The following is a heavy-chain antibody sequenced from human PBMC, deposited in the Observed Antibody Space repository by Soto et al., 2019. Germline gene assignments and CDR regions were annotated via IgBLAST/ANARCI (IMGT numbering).Heavy chain of an antibody. J-gene: IGHJ3*02. CDR2: MSHSGGT. CDR3: ARVERGTATTVVDAFDI. V-gene: IGHV4-34*01. Sequence: QEQLQQWGAGLLKPSVTLSLTCAVYGGFVSSGNYYWSWIRQPPGKGLEWIGEMSHSGGTHFNPSLKSRVTISVDTSKNQFSLKMSSVTAADTALYYCARVERGTATTVVDAFDIWGPGTMVTVSS. D-gene: IGHD1-1*01. CDR1: GGFVSSGNYY.